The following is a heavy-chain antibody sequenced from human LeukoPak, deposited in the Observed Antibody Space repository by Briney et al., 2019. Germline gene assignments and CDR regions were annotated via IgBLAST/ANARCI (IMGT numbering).Heavy chain of an antibody. CDR3: ARGLDTYYFDSSGYYHGDY. CDR1: GYTFIGYY. J-gene: IGHJ4*02. V-gene: IGHV1-2*06. CDR2: INPNSGGT. D-gene: IGHD3-22*01. Sequence: ASLKVSCKASGYTFIGYYIHWVRQAPGQGLEWMGRINPNSGGTNYAQGFQGRVTMTRDTSISTAYMELSRLRSDDTAVYYCARGLDTYYFDSSGYYHGDYWGQGTLVTVSS.